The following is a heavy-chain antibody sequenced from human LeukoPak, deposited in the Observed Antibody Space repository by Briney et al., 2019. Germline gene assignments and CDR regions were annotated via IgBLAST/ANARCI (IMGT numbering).Heavy chain of an antibody. J-gene: IGHJ4*02. D-gene: IGHD3-22*01. Sequence: GGSLRLSCAASGFSFSTSAMSWVRQAPGKGLDRVSVISDNGGETYYTDSVKGRFTISRDNSKSTLYLLINSLRAEDTAVYHCARARGDYDSSGYYYSYYFDYWGQGTLVTVSS. CDR2: ISDNGGET. V-gene: IGHV3-23*01. CDR3: ARARGDYDSSGYYYSYYFDY. CDR1: GFSFSTSA.